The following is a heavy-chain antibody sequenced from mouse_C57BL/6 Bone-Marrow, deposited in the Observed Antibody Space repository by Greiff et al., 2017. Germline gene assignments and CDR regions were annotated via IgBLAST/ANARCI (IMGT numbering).Heavy chain of an antibody. Sequence: VQLQQSGAELVRPGASVKLSCTASGFNIKDDYMHWVKQRPEQGLEWIGWIDPENGDTEYASQFQGKATITADTSSNTAYLQLSSLTSEDTAVYYCTTIAYSSNSYAMNYWGQGTAVTVSA. CDR1: GFNIKDDY. CDR2: IDPENGDT. J-gene: IGHJ4*01. CDR3: TTIAYSSNSYAMNY. V-gene: IGHV14-4*01. D-gene: IGHD2-5*01.